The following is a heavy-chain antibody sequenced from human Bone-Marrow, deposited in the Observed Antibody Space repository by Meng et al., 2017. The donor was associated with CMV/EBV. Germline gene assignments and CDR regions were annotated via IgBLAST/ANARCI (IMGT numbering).Heavy chain of an antibody. J-gene: IGHJ5*02. CDR3: ARDSTIFGVVDH. CDR2: ISAYNGNT. CDR1: GYTFTGYY. D-gene: IGHD3-3*01. Sequence: ASVKVSCKASGYTFTGYYMHWVRQAPGQGLEWMGWISAYNGNTNYAQKLQGRVTMTTDTSTSTAYMELRSLRSDDTAVYYCARDSTIFGVVDHWGQGTLVTVSS. V-gene: IGHV1-18*04.